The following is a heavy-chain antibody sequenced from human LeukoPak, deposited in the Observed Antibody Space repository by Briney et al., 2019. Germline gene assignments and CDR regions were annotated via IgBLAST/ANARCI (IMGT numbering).Heavy chain of an antibody. CDR2: ISYSGIA. CDR1: GGSISSGGYY. D-gene: IGHD2/OR15-2a*01. Sequence: SETLSLTCTVSGGSISSGGYYWSWIRQHPGKGLEWIGCISYSGIAYYNPSLKGRVIVSVDTSRNQFSLDLSSVTAADTALYYCARVLYDYYFDFWGQGTLVTVSS. CDR3: ARVLYDYYFDF. V-gene: IGHV4-31*03. J-gene: IGHJ4*02.